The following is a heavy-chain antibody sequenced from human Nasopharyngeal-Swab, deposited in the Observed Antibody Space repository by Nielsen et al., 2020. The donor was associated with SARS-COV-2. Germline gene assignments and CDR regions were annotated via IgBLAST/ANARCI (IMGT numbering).Heavy chain of an antibody. CDR1: GFIFSSYA. D-gene: IGHD2-2*01. V-gene: IGHV3-30*04. Sequence: GGSLRLSCAASGFIFSSYAMHWVRQAPGKGLEWVAVISYDGSNKYYADSVKGRFTISRDNSKNTVYLQINSLRAEDTAVYYCARPSGVFQLSYGWYLLHWGQGTLVTVSS. J-gene: IGHJ1*01. CDR3: ARPSGVFQLSYGWYLLH. CDR2: ISYDGSNK.